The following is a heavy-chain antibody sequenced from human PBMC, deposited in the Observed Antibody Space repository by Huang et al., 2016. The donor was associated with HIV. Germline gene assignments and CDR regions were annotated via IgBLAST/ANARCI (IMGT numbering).Heavy chain of an antibody. Sequence: EVQLVESGGNLVKPGGSLRLSCAASGFTFRSYSMNWVRQAPGMGRGWVSSISSSSSYRYYADSVKGRFTISRDNAKNSLYLQMSSLRAEDTAVYYCATAPPYYYDSSGYYYGQDYWGQGTLVTVSS. D-gene: IGHD3-22*01. CDR3: ATAPPYYYDSSGYYYGQDY. V-gene: IGHV3-21*01. CDR1: GFTFRSYS. CDR2: ISSSSSYR. J-gene: IGHJ4*02.